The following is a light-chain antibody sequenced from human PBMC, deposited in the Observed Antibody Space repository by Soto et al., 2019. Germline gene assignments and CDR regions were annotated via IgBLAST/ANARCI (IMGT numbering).Light chain of an antibody. Sequence: DIQMTQSPYSVSASVGDRVTITCRASQGISSWLGWYQQKPGKAPRLLIYAASSLQSGVPSRFSDSGYGTDFTLTISSLQAEDLASYYCQQAKSFPFTFGHETRLHIK. CDR2: AAS. CDR1: QGISSW. CDR3: QQAKSFPFT. V-gene: IGKV1-12*01. J-gene: IGKJ5*01.